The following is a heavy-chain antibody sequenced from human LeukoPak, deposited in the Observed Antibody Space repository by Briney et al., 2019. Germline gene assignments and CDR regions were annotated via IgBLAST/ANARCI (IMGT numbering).Heavy chain of an antibody. D-gene: IGHD2-15*01. CDR2: MNPNSGNT. Sequence: ASVKVSCKASGYTFTSYDVNWVRQATGQGLEWMGWMNPNSGNTGLAQKFQGRVTLTRDTSLSTAYVELSNLRSDVTAVYYCARDEVVAAPNYFGMVVWGQGTTVSVSS. J-gene: IGHJ6*02. CDR3: ARDEVVAAPNYFGMVV. CDR1: GYTFTSYD. V-gene: IGHV1-8*01.